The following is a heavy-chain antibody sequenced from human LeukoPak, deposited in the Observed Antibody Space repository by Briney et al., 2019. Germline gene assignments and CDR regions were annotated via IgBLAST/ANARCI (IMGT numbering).Heavy chain of an antibody. Sequence: PGGSLRLSCAASGFTFSYYWMTWVRQAPGKGLEGVANINEEGSEKYYVDSVKGRFTISRDNAKNSPYLHMNSLRAEDTAVYYCASQVTIFGGGKYFDYWGQGTLVTVSS. J-gene: IGHJ4*02. CDR3: ASQVTIFGGGKYFDY. D-gene: IGHD3-3*01. CDR1: GFTFSYYW. CDR2: INEEGSEK. V-gene: IGHV3-7*03.